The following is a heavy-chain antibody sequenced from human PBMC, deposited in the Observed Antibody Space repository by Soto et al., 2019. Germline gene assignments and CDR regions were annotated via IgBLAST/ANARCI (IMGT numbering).Heavy chain of an antibody. CDR3: ATDPLGIAARLHKAGGYYYYMDV. CDR2: FDPEDGET. V-gene: IGHV1-24*01. CDR1: GYTLTELS. D-gene: IGHD6-6*01. J-gene: IGHJ6*03. Sequence: ASVKVSCKVSGYTLTELSMHWVRQAPGKGLEWMGGFDPEDGETIYAQKFQGRVTMTEDTSTDTAYMELSSLRSEDTAVYYCATDPLGIAARLHKAGGYYYYMDVWGKGTTVTVSS.